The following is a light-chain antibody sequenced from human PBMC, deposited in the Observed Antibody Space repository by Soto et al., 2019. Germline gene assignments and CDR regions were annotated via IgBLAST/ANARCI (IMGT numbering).Light chain of an antibody. CDR2: LNNDGSH. CDR1: SGHSNYA. CDR3: QTWDTGISVV. Sequence: QPVLTQSPSASASLGASVKLTCTLSSGHSNYAIAWHQQQPEKGPRYLMKLNNDGSHSKGDGIPDRFSGSSSGAERYLTISSLQSEDERDYYCQTWDTGISVVFGGGTKLTVL. V-gene: IGLV4-69*01. J-gene: IGLJ2*01.